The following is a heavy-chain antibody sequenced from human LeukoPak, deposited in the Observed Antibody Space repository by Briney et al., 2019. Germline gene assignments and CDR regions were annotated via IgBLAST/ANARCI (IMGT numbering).Heavy chain of an antibody. CDR3: ASCYDSSGYTWAFDI. CDR1: GFTFSSYS. V-gene: IGHV3-21*01. J-gene: IGHJ3*02. Sequence: PGGSLRLSCAASGFTFSSYSMNWVRQAPGKGLEWVSSISSSSSYIYYADSVKGRFTISRDNAKSSLYLQMNSLRAEDTAVYYCASCYDSSGYTWAFDIWGQGTMVTVSS. D-gene: IGHD3-22*01. CDR2: ISSSSSYI.